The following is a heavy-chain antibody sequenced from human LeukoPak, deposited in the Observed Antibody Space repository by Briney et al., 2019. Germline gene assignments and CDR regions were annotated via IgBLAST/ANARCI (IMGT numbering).Heavy chain of an antibody. D-gene: IGHD6-13*01. CDR2: INPNDGST. CDR1: GYTFINYW. J-gene: IGHJ4*02. V-gene: IGHV1-46*01. CDR3: ARAPRNSSTMLDY. Sequence: ASVKVSCKASGYTFINYWIQWVRQAPGQGLEWVALINPNDGSTTYAHKFQGRVTMTRDTSTSTVYTDLSSLTSEDTAVYYCARAPRNSSTMLDYWGQGTLVTVSS.